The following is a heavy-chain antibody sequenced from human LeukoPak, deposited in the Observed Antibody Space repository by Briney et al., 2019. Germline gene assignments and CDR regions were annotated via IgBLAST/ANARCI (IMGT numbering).Heavy chain of an antibody. J-gene: IGHJ4*02. CDR3: ARGLYSYFDY. CDR1: GYSFTSYG. V-gene: IGHV1-8*03. CDR2: MNPNRGNT. Sequence: ASVKVSCKASGYSFTSYGISWVRQATGQGLEWMGWMNPNRGNTGYAQKFQGRVTITRNTSISTAYMELSSLRSEDTAVYYCARGLYSYFDYWGQGTLVTVSS. D-gene: IGHD2-2*02.